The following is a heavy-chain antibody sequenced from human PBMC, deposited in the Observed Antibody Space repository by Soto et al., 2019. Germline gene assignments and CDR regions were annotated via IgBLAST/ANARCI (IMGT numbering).Heavy chain of an antibody. J-gene: IGHJ5*02. Sequence: SETLSLTCTVSGGSISSGGYYWSWIRQHPGKGLEWIGYIYYSGSTYYNPSLKSRVTISVDTSKNQFSLKLSSVTAADTAVYYCARVVVVVPAAMRLGGFDPWGQGTLVTVSS. V-gene: IGHV4-31*03. CDR2: IYYSGST. CDR3: ARVVVVVPAAMRLGGFDP. D-gene: IGHD2-2*01. CDR1: GGSISSGGYY.